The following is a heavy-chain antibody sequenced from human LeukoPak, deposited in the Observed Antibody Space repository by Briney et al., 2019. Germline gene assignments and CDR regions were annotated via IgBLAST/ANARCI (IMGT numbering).Heavy chain of an antibody. J-gene: IGHJ4*02. CDR3: ALFGDFDY. V-gene: IGHV1-2*02. Sequence: GASVKVTCKASGYTFTVYYMHWVRQPPGQGLEWKGWINPNSGGTNYAQKFQGRVTMTRDTSISTAYMELSRLRSDDTAVYYCALFGDFDYWGQGTLVTVSS. D-gene: IGHD3-10*02. CDR2: INPNSGGT. CDR1: GYTFTVYY.